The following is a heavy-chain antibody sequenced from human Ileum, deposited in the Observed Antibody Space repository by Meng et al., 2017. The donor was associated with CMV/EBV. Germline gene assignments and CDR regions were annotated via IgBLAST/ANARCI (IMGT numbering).Heavy chain of an antibody. D-gene: IGHD2-21*01. CDR3: VQELLG. Sequence: GGSLRLSCVASGFTFTNYWMTWVRQAPGKGLEYVANLNQDGSGEFYVDSVKGRFTISRDNVKNSLYLQMNSLRAEDTAVYYCVQELLGWGQGTLVTVSS. CDR1: GFTFTNYW. V-gene: IGHV3-7*01. CDR2: LNQDGSGE. J-gene: IGHJ4*02.